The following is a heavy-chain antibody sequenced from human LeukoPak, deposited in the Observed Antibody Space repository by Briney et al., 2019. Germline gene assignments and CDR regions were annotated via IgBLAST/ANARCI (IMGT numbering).Heavy chain of an antibody. CDR3: VRVSQGDDYSDSPLQGAFDL. D-gene: IGHD3-22*01. V-gene: IGHV3-21*01. J-gene: IGHJ3*01. Sequence: GGSLRLTCAAAGFNFDTHSMNWVRQSPGKSLEWVSSISSGSSHIHYADSVKGRFTISRDNAKKSLFLQMNSLRAEDTAMYYCVRVSQGDDYSDSPLQGAFDLWGQGTVVTVSS. CDR2: ISSGSSHI. CDR1: GFNFDTHS.